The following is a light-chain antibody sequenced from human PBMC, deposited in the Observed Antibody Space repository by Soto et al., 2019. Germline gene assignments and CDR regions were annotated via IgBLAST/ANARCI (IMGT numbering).Light chain of an antibody. CDR2: GAS. CDR1: QYISNN. Sequence: EIVMTQSPATLSVSPGERATLSCRASQYISNNLAWYRQRPGQAPRPLIYGASTRATCIPARFRGSGSGTEFNLTISSLQAEDFAFYYCQQYNKWLTFGGGTEVEIK. V-gene: IGKV3D-15*01. J-gene: IGKJ4*01. CDR3: QQYNKWLT.